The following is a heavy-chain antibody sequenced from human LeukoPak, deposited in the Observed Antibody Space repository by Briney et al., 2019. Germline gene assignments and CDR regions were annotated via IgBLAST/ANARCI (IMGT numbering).Heavy chain of an antibody. J-gene: IGHJ3*02. CDR2: IIPLFGTP. D-gene: IGHD3-16*01. V-gene: IGHV1-69*13. CDR1: GGTFSTYA. CDR3: ARARRLGEFRDPFDI. Sequence: SVKVSCKASGGTFSTYAINWVRQAPGQGLKLMGGIIPLFGTPNYAQKFQGRVTITADGSTSTAYMDLSSLGSEDTAVYYCARARRLGEFRDPFDIWGQGTVVTVSS.